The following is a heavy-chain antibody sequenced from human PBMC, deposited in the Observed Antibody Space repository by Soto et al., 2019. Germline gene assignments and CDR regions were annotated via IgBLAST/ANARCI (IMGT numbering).Heavy chain of an antibody. CDR1: GFTFSSYA. Sequence: EVQLLESGGGLVQPGGSLRLSCAASGFTFSSYAMSWVRQAPGKGLEWVSAISGSGGSTYYADSVKGRFTISRDNSKNTRDLQMNSLRAEDTAVYYCAKGRDVVVTAIPGLWYYYYGMDVWGQGTTVTVSS. CDR2: ISGSGGST. CDR3: AKGRDVVVTAIPGLWYYYYGMDV. D-gene: IGHD2-21*02. V-gene: IGHV3-23*01. J-gene: IGHJ6*02.